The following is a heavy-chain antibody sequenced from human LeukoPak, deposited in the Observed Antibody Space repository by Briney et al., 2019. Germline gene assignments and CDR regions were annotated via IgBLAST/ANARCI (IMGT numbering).Heavy chain of an antibody. CDR3: ARHSGSPLFDY. J-gene: IGHJ4*02. Sequence: PSETLSLTCTVSGGSISSYYWSWIRQPPGKGLEWIGYIYYSGSTNYNPSLKSRVTISVDTSKNQFSLKLSSVTAADTAVYYCARHSGSPLFDYWGQGTLVTVSS. CDR1: GGSISSYY. V-gene: IGHV4-59*08. D-gene: IGHD3-10*01. CDR2: IYYSGST.